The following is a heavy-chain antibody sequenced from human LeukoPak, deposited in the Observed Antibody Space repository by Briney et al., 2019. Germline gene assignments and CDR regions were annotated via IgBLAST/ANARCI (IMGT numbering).Heavy chain of an antibody. CDR3: VKGELMRSDC. CDR2: PSGSGTNT. J-gene: IGHJ4*02. D-gene: IGHD1-26*01. CDR1: GFMLSTCG. Sequence: PGGSLRLSCAASGFMLSTCGMHWVRQAPGKGLEWVSSPSGSGTNTYYADSVKGRFTISRDNSKNTLYLQMNSLRAEDMAVYYCVKGELMRSDCWGQGTLVTVSS. V-gene: IGHV3-23*01.